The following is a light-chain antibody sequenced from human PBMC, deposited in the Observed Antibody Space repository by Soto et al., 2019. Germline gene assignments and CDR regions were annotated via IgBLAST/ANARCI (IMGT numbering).Light chain of an antibody. Sequence: DIVMTQSPASLAVSLGERATINCESSQSVLYSSNNKNYLAWYQQKPGQPPKLLIFWASTRESGVPDRFSGSGSGTAFTLTISSLQAEDVAVYYCQQYYSSLRTFGQGTKVDI. CDR2: WAS. V-gene: IGKV4-1*01. CDR1: QSVLYSSNNKNY. J-gene: IGKJ1*01. CDR3: QQYYSSLRT.